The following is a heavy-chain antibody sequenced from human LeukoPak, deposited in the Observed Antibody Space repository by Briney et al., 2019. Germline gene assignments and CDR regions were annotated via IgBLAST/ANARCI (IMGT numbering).Heavy chain of an antibody. CDR1: GFTFSGYF. CDR2: ISSSSSYT. J-gene: IGHJ4*02. CDR3: ARDIQYIGSTYYFDL. V-gene: IGHV3-11*05. D-gene: IGHD1-26*01. Sequence: GGSLRLSCAASGFTFSGYFMSWIRQAPGKGLEWVSYISSSSSYTNYADSVKGRFTISRDNAKNSLYLQMNSLRAEDTAVYYCARDIQYIGSTYYFDLWGQGTLVTVSS.